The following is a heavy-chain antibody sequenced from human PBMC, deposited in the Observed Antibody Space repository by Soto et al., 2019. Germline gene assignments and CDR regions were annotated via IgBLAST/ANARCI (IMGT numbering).Heavy chain of an antibody. J-gene: IGHJ4*02. V-gene: IGHV3-23*01. D-gene: IGHD5-18*01. CDR3: AKDRSGYSYGYLDY. Sequence: EVQLLESGGGLVQPEGSLRLSCAASGFTFSSYAMSWVRQAPGKGLEWVSLISGSGGSTYYAGSVKGRFTISRDNSKNTLYLQMNSLRAEDTAVYYCAKDRSGYSYGYLDYWGQGTLVIVSS. CDR1: GFTFSSYA. CDR2: ISGSGGST.